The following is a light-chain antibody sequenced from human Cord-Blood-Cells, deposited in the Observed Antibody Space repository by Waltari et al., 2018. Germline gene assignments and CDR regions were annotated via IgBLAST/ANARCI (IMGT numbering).Light chain of an antibody. CDR2: DVS. CDR3: SSYTSSSPV. Sequence: QSALTQPASVSGSPGKSIPIPCTGTSSAVGGYNYVSWYQQHPGKAPNLMIYDVSNRPSGVSNRFSGSKSGNTASLTISGLQAEDEADYYCSSYTSSSPVFGGGTKLTVL. V-gene: IGLV2-14*01. CDR1: SSAVGGYNY. J-gene: IGLJ2*01.